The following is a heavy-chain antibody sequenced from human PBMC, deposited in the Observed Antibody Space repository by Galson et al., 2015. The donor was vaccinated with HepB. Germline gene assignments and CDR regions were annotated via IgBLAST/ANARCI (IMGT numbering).Heavy chain of an antibody. CDR1: GFTFSSYA. Sequence: SLRLSCAASGFTFSSYAMSWVRQAPGKGLEWVSAISGSGGSTYYADSVKGRFTISRDNSKKTLYLQMNSLRAEDTAVYYCAKEYCSSTSCYGGFDYWGQGALVTVSS. CDR3: AKEYCSSTSCYGGFDY. D-gene: IGHD2-2*01. V-gene: IGHV3-23*01. CDR2: ISGSGGST. J-gene: IGHJ4*02.